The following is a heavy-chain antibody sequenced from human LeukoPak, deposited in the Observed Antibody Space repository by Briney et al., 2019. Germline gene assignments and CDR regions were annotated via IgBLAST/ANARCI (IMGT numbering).Heavy chain of an antibody. CDR2: ISVSNGAT. Sequence: ASVKVSCKASGYTFTSYVLSWVRQAPGQGLEWMGWISVSNGATNYAQKFQGRVTMTTETSTSTAYMELRSLRSDDTAVYYCARVVVGATHNYFDPWGQGTLVTVSS. CDR1: GYTFTSYV. J-gene: IGHJ5*02. CDR3: ARVVVGATHNYFDP. V-gene: IGHV1-18*01. D-gene: IGHD2-15*01.